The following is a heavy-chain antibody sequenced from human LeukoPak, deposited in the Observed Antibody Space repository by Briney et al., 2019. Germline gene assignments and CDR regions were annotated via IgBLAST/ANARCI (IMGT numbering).Heavy chain of an antibody. J-gene: IGHJ4*02. CDR1: GASLASGENY. Sequence: TLSLTCPVSGASLASGENYWGWLRQPPGKPWEWISYIAYSGIAFHNSSRKTLTNITFDTAKHHSPLRQSSVTAAHHACLYCARDHDTSWYQDLDSWGQGIRVTVSS. CDR2: IAYSGIA. CDR3: ARDHDTSWYQDLDS. V-gene: IGHV4-30-4*08. D-gene: IGHD6-13*01.